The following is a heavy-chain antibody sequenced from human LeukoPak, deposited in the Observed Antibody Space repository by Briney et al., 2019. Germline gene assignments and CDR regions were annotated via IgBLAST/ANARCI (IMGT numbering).Heavy chain of an antibody. D-gene: IGHD3-22*01. Sequence: ASVKVSCKASGYTFTSYDINWVRQATGQGLEWMGWMNPNSGNTGYAQKFQGRVTMTRNTSISTAYMELSSLRSEDTAVYYCAAHYYDSSSSLDAFDIWGQGTMVTVSS. CDR3: AAHYYDSSSSLDAFDI. CDR2: MNPNSGNT. V-gene: IGHV1-8*01. J-gene: IGHJ3*02. CDR1: GYTFTSYD.